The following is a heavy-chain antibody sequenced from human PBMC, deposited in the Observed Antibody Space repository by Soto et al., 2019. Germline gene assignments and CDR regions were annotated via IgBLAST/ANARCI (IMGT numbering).Heavy chain of an antibody. J-gene: IGHJ6*02. D-gene: IGHD6-13*01. CDR1: GFSISNNNW. CDR3: ARFSSSGLYYYFGMDV. Sequence: PSETLSLTCAVSGFSISNNNWWTWVSQPPGKGLEWVGDIYHTGITNYSPSLKSRVTISVDNSKNQFSLRLTSVTAADTAVYYYARFSSSGLYYYFGMDVWGQGTTVTVSS. V-gene: IGHV4-4*02. CDR2: IYHTGIT.